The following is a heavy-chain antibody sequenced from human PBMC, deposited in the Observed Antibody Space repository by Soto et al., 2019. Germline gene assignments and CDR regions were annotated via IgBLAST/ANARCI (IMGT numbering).Heavy chain of an antibody. CDR1: GFTLSNYW. Sequence: EVQLVESGGGLVQPGGSLRLSCAASGFTLSNYWMSWVRQAPGKGLEWVANINQDGSQRFYLDSVEGRFTISRDNARNSLYLQMNSLRAEDTAIYYCARIYCSSSSCYIDLWGQGILVTISS. CDR3: ARIYCSSSSCYIDL. CDR2: INQDGSQR. V-gene: IGHV3-7*03. D-gene: IGHD2-2*02. J-gene: IGHJ5*02.